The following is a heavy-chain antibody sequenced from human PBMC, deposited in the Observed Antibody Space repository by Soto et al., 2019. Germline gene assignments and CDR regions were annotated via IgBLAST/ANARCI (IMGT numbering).Heavy chain of an antibody. D-gene: IGHD3-9*01. J-gene: IGHJ6*02. Sequence: GASVKVSCKASGYTFTSYDINWVRQATGQGLEWMGWMNPNSGNTGYAQKFQGRVTMTKNTSISTAYMELSSLRSEDTAVYYCARGWEVRYFDWLLDVYYGMDVWGQGTTVTVS. CDR2: MNPNSGNT. V-gene: IGHV1-8*01. CDR1: GYTFTSYD. CDR3: ARGWEVRYFDWLLDVYYGMDV.